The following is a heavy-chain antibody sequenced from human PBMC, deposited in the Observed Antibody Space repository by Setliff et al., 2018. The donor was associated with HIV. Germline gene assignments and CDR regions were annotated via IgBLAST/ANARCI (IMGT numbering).Heavy chain of an antibody. CDR1: GYSVSSGYY. D-gene: IGHD2-21*01. J-gene: IGHJ6*03. Sequence: PSETLSLTCAVSGYSVSSGYYWGWIRQPPGKGLEWIASIYYSGSTYYAPSLKSRVTISVDTSKNQFSLKLTSVTAADTAVYYCAKQYCGGDCYSDSYYYMDVWGKGTTVTVSS. V-gene: IGHV4-38-2*01. CDR3: AKQYCGGDCYSDSYYYMDV. CDR2: IYYSGST.